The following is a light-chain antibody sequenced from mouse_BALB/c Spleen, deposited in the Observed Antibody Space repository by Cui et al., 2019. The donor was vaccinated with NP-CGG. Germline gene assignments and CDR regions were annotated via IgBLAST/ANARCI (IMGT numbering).Light chain of an antibody. V-gene: IGLV1*01. Sequence: QAVVTQDSAITTSPGETVTHTCRSSTGAVTTSNYANWVQEKPDHLFTGLIGGTNNRAPGVPARFSGSLIGDKAALTITGAQTEDEAIYFCALWYSNHWVFGGGTKLTVL. CDR2: GTN. CDR1: TGAVTTSNY. J-gene: IGLJ1*01. CDR3: ALWYSNHWV.